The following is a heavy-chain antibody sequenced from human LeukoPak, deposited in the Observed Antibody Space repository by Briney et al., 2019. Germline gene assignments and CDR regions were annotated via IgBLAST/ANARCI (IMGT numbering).Heavy chain of an antibody. CDR2: IRYDGSNK. V-gene: IGHV3-30*02. CDR1: GFTFSSYG. D-gene: IGHD5-12*01. J-gene: IGHJ4*02. CDR3: ARGPSGYHNT. Sequence: GGSLRLSCAVSGFTFSSYGMYWVRQAPGKGLEWVAFIRYDGSNKYYADSVKGRFTISRDNSKNTLYLQMNSLRAEDTAVYYCARGPSGYHNTGGQGTLVTVSS.